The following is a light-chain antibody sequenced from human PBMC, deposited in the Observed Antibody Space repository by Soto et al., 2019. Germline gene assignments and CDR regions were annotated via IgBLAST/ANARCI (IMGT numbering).Light chain of an antibody. Sequence: EIVLTQSPGTLSLSPGERATLSCRASQSLGNTYLAWYQRKPGLAPRLLIYDASSRATDIPDRFSGSGAGTDFTLTISRLEPEDSAVYYCQQYGTLITFGQGTRLEIK. CDR1: QSLGNTY. J-gene: IGKJ5*01. CDR2: DAS. CDR3: QQYGTLIT. V-gene: IGKV3-20*01.